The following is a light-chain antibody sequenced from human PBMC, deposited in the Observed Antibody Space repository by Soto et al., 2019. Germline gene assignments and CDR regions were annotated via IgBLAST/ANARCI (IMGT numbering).Light chain of an antibody. CDR3: MQALQTPPYT. V-gene: IGKV2-28*01. J-gene: IGKJ2*01. CDR2: LGS. Sequence: EIVMTQSPLSRPVTLGESASISCRSSRSLLHSNGPNFLDWYLRKPGQSPQLLIYLGSNRASGVPDRFSGSGSGTDFTLKISRVEAEDVGVYYCMQALQTPPYTFGQGTKLEIK. CDR1: RSLLHSNGPNF.